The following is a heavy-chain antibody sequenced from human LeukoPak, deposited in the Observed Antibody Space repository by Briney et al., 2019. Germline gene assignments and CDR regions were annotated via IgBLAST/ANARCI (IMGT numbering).Heavy chain of an antibody. J-gene: IGHJ4*02. D-gene: IGHD6-19*01. CDR2: IIPIFGTA. Sequence: SVKVSCKASGGTFSSYAISWVRQAPGQGLEWMGGIIPIFGTANYAQKFQGRVTITADDSTSTAYMELSSLRSEDTAVYYCARDGAVAGYFDYWGQGTLVPVSS. CDR1: GGTFSSYA. V-gene: IGHV1-69*01. CDR3: ARDGAVAGYFDY.